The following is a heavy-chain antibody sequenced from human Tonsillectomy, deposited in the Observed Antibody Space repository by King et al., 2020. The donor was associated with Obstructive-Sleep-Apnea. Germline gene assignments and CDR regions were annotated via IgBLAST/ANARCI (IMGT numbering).Heavy chain of an antibody. CDR2: IYPGDSDT. CDR3: ARQAQLGYCSGGSCYRPPYYFDY. J-gene: IGHJ4*02. D-gene: IGHD2-15*01. Sequence: EQLVQSGAEVKKPGESLKISCEGSGYSFTTYWIGWVRQMPGKGLEWMGIIYPGDSDTRYSPSFQGQVTISADKSLSTAYLQWSSLKASDTAIYYCARQAQLGYCSGGSCYRPPYYFDYWGQGTLVTVSS. V-gene: IGHV5-51*01. CDR1: GYSFTTYW.